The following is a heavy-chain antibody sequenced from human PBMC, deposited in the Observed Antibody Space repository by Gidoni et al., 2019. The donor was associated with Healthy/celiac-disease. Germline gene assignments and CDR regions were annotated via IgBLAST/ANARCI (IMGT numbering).Heavy chain of an antibody. D-gene: IGHD5-18*01. V-gene: IGHV4-59*01. CDR3: ARAPGYSALDV. Sequence: QVQLQASGPGLVKPSETLSLPCTVSGCSISSYYWSWIRQPPGKGLEWIGYIYYSGSTNYNPSLKSRVTISVDTSKNQFSLKLSSVTAADTAVYYCARAPGYSALDVWGQGTTVTVSS. CDR2: IYYSGST. CDR1: GCSISSYY. J-gene: IGHJ6*02.